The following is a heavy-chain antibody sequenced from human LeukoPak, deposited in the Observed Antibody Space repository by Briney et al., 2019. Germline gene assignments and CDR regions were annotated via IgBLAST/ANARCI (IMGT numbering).Heavy chain of an antibody. J-gene: IGHJ1*01. V-gene: IGHV1-18*01. CDR2: ISAYNGYK. CDR1: GYTLTSFS. CDR3: VRGDCSGVSCYLPEYFRH. Sequence: ASVKVSCKASGYTLTSFSISWVRQAPGHGLEWMGWISAYNGYKDYAQKLQGRVTMTTETSTNTAYMELRSLRSDDTAVYYCVRGDCSGVSCYLPEYFRHWGQGTLVTVSP. D-gene: IGHD2-15*01.